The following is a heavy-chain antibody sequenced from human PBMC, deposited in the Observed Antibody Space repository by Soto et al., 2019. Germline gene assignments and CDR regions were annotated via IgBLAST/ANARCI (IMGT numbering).Heavy chain of an antibody. CDR2: IYYSGST. CDR1: GGSISSYY. CDR3: ARVIIAAAGENYYYYYGMDV. J-gene: IGHJ6*02. V-gene: IGHV4-59*01. D-gene: IGHD6-13*01. Sequence: PSETLSLTCTVSGGSISSYYWSWIRRPPGKGLEWIGYIYYSGSTNYNPSLKSRVTISVDTSKNQFSLKLSSVTAADTAVYYCARVIIAAAGENYYYYYGMDVWGQGTTVTVSS.